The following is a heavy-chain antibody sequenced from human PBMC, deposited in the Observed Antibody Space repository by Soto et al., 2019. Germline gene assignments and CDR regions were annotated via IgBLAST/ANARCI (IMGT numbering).Heavy chain of an antibody. V-gene: IGHV4-4*02. J-gene: IGHJ3*02. CDR1: GGSISSSNW. CDR3: ARFYMVRGVMGAFDI. D-gene: IGHD3-10*01. CDR2: IYYSGST. Sequence: PSETLSLTCAVSGGSISSSNWWSWVRQPPGKGLEWIGDIYYSGSTNYNPSLKSRVSISVDTSKNQFSLKLSSVTAADTAVYYCARFYMVRGVMGAFDIWAQGTMVTVSS.